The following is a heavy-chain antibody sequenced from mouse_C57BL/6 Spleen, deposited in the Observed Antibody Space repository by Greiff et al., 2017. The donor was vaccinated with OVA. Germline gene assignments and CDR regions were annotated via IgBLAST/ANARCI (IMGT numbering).Heavy chain of an antibody. J-gene: IGHJ1*03. CDR2: IRSKSNNYAT. D-gene: IGHD1-1*02. V-gene: IGHV10-1*01. Sequence: EVHLVESGGGLVQPKGSLKLSCAASGFSFNTYAMNWVRQAPGKGLEWVARIRSKSNNYATYYADSVKDRFTISRDDSESMLYLQMNNLKTEDTAMYYCVRHEVGTYFDVWGTGTTVTVSS. CDR1: GFSFNTYA. CDR3: VRHEVGTYFDV.